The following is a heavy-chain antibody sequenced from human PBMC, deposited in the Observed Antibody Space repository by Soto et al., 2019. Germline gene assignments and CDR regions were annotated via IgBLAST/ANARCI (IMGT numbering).Heavy chain of an antibody. CDR2: IYPGDSDT. Sequence: GESLKISCKGSGYSFTSYWIGWVRQMPGKGLEWMGIIYPGDSDTRYSPSFQGQVTISADKSISTAYLQWSSLKASDTAMYYCARSGYCSGGSCYSTYYYGMDVWGQGTTVTVSS. J-gene: IGHJ6*02. D-gene: IGHD2-15*01. CDR3: ARSGYCSGGSCYSTYYYGMDV. CDR1: GYSFTSYW. V-gene: IGHV5-51*01.